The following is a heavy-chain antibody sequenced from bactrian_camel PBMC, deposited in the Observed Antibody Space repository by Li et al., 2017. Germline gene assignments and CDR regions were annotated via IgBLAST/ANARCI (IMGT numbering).Heavy chain of an antibody. CDR3: AKGMQVPGTPEYNS. CDR1: GGGSYW. CDR2: IYSGGTST. D-gene: IGHD6*01. Sequence: VQLVESGGGLVQPGGSLRLSCTASGGGSYWIYWVRQAPGKGLEWVSTIYSGGTSTYYRDSVKGRFTISRDNAKNTVYLQLNSLKTEDMAMYYCAKGMQVPGTPEYNSWGQGTQVTVS. J-gene: IGHJ4*01. V-gene: IGHV3S1*01.